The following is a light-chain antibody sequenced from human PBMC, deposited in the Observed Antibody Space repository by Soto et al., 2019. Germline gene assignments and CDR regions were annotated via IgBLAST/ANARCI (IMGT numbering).Light chain of an antibody. CDR1: QSFRRSY. V-gene: IGKV3-20*01. Sequence: EIVLTPSPGTLSLSPGERATLSCRASQSFRRSYLTWYHQKPGQAPRLLIFGWYSRATGTPARISGRGSGTDYTLTINKLAPEDFGVYYFQQEGDSVFYFGPRATGAIK. J-gene: IGKJ3*01. CDR3: QQEGDSVFY. CDR2: GWY.